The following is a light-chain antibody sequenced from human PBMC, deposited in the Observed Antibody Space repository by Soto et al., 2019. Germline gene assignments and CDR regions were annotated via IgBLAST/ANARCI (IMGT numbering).Light chain of an antibody. CDR2: GAS. Sequence: EIVLTQSPGTLSLSPGERATLSCRASQSVSSSYLAWYQHKPGQAPRLLIYGASSRATGIPDKFIGSGSGTDFTLTISRLEPEDFAVYYGQQYGNSPHTFGQGTKLEIK. CDR3: QQYGNSPHT. V-gene: IGKV3-20*01. CDR1: QSVSSSY. J-gene: IGKJ2*01.